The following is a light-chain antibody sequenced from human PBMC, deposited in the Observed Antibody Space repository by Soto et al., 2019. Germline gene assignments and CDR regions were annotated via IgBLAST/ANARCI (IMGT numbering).Light chain of an antibody. CDR3: QVWDSSTV. CDR2: RDS. V-gene: IGLV3-9*01. Sequence: SYELTQPLSVSVALGQTARLTCGGNNIGSKNVHGYQQKPGQAPVLVIYRDSNRPSGIPERFSGSNSGNTATLAISSAQAGDEADYYCQVWDSSTVFGGGTQLTVL. J-gene: IGLJ3*02. CDR1: NIGSKN.